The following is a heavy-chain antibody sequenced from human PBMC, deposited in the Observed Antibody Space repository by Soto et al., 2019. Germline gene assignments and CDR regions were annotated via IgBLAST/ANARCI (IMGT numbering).Heavy chain of an antibody. D-gene: IGHD2-8*01. CDR3: AHRRVGVGAVWDVGVFDY. J-gene: IGHJ4*02. Sequence: ESGPTRVKPTQTLALTCNFSGFSLSTSGVGVGWIRQPPGKALECLGIIYWDDDRRYSPSLKNRLTITKDTSKNEVVLIMTNMDPEDTGTYYCAHRRVGVGAVWDVGVFDYWGQGSLVTVSS. CDR1: GFSLSTSGVG. V-gene: IGHV2-5*02. CDR2: IYWDDDR.